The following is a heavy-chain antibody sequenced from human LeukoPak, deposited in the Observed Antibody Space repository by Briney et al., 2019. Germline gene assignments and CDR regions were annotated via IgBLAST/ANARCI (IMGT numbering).Heavy chain of an antibody. CDR3: ARVTVNRYFDY. CDR1: GFTVSSNY. D-gene: IGHD4-17*01. J-gene: IGHJ4*02. Sequence: GGSLRLSCAASGFTVSSNYMSWVRQAPGKGLEWVSVIYSGGSTYYADSVKGRFTISRDNSKNTLYLQMNSLRAEDTAVYYCARVTVNRYFDYWGQGTLVTVSS. CDR2: IYSGGST. V-gene: IGHV3-53*05.